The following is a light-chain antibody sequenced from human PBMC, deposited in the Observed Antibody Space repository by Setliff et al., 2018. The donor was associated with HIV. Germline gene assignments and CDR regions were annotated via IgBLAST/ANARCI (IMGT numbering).Light chain of an antibody. V-gene: IGLV2-14*03. CDR3: ASHRDTNTLEV. CDR2: SVT. Sequence: QSVLAQPASVSGSPGQSITISCSGTNSDIGSHDYVSWYQQHPGKAPKLIIFSVTYRPSGVSDRFSGSKSGNTASLTISGLQPEDEADYYCASHRDTNTLEVFGTGTKVTVL. CDR1: NSDIGSHDY. J-gene: IGLJ1*01.